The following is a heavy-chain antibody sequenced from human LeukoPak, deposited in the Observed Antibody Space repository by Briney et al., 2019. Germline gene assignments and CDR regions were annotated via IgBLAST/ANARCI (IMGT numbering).Heavy chain of an antibody. CDR2: IKQDGSEK. J-gene: IGHJ3*02. Sequence: PGGSLRLSCAASGFTFSSYWMSWVRQAPGKGLEWVANIKQDGSEKYYVDSVKGRFTISRDNAKNSLYLQMNSLRAEDTAVYYCARDGRLRSSGDDAFDIWGQGTMVTVSS. D-gene: IGHD3-10*01. CDR1: GFTFSSYW. CDR3: ARDGRLRSSGDDAFDI. V-gene: IGHV3-7*01.